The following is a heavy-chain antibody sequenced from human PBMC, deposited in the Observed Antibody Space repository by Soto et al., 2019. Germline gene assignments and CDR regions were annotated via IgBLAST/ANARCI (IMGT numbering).Heavy chain of an antibody. Sequence: QVQLQQWGAGLLKPSETLSLTCAVYGGSFNGYYWSWIRQPPGKGLEWIGEINHSGSTNYNPSLKSRVTISVDTSKNEFSLKLSSVTAADMAVYYCARAHRRFRALGYCSGGSCSPLDYWGQGTLVTVSS. CDR2: INHSGST. V-gene: IGHV4-34*01. CDR3: ARAHRRFRALGYCSGGSCSPLDY. CDR1: GGSFNGYY. J-gene: IGHJ4*02. D-gene: IGHD2-15*01.